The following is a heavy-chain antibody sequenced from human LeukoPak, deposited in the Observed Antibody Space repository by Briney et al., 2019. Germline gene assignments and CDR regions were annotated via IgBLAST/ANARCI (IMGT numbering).Heavy chain of an antibody. V-gene: IGHV3-48*03. CDR2: ISSSGSTI. CDR1: GFTLSSYW. CDR3: ATRTYSGRYYSALDI. D-gene: IGHD1-26*01. J-gene: IGHJ3*02. Sequence: QSGGSLRLSCAASGFTLSSYWMSWVRQAPGKGLEWVSYISSSGSTIYYTDSVKGRFTISRDNAKNSLYLQMNSLRAEDTAVYYCATRTYSGRYYSALDIWGQGTMVTVSS.